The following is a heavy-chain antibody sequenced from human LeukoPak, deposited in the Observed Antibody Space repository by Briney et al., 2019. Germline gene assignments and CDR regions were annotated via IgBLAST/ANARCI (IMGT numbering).Heavy chain of an antibody. CDR2: ISSNGGST. D-gene: IGHD5-18*01. J-gene: IGHJ4*02. V-gene: IGHV3-64D*06. CDR3: VKGGTAMVTSFDC. CDR1: GFTFSSYA. Sequence: GSLRLSCSASGFTFSSYAMHWVRQAPGKGLEYVSGISSNGGSTYYADSVKGRFAISRDNSKNTLYLQMSRLRAEDTAVYYCVKGGTAMVTSFDCWGQGTLVTVSS.